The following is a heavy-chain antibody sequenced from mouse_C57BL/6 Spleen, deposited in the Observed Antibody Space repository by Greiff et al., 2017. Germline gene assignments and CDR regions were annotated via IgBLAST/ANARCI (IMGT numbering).Heavy chain of an antibody. V-gene: IGHV14-4*01. J-gene: IGHJ2*01. CDR2: IDPENGDT. CDR3: TRGYGSTLDY. Sequence: EVQLQQSGAELVRPGASVKLSCTASGFNIKDDYMHWVKQRPEQGLEWIGWIDPENGDTEYASKFQGKATITEDTSSNTAYLHLSSLTSEDTAVYYCTRGYGSTLDYWGQGTTLTVSS. CDR1: GFNIKDDY. D-gene: IGHD1-1*01.